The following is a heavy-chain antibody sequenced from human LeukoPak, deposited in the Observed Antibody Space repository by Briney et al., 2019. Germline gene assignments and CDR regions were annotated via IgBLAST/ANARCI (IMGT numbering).Heavy chain of an antibody. CDR3: AREGYYGSGSPPSLYFDY. D-gene: IGHD3-10*01. CDR1: GFTFGNYV. CDR2: TSTDLNVK. V-gene: IGHV3-30-3*01. Sequence: GGSLRLSCAASGFTFGNYVIHWVRQAPGKGLEWVAVTSTDLNVKLYADSVKGRFTISRDNSRSTLYLQMNSLRPEDTAIYYCAREGYYGSGSPPSLYFDYWGQGTLVTVSS. J-gene: IGHJ4*02.